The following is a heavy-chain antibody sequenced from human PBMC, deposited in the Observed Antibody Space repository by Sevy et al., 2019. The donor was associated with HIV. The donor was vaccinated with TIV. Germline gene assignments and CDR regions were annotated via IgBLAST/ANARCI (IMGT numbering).Heavy chain of an antibody. J-gene: IGHJ3*02. CDR2: IYYSGST. V-gene: IGHV4-61*01. Sequence: SETLSLTCTVSGGSVSSGSYYWSWIRQPPGKGLEWIGYIYYSGSTNYNPSLKSRVTISVDTSKNQFSLKLSSVTAADTAVYYCAAGYSSGHPAFDIWGQGTMVTVSS. D-gene: IGHD6-19*01. CDR3: AAGYSSGHPAFDI. CDR1: GGSVSSGSYY.